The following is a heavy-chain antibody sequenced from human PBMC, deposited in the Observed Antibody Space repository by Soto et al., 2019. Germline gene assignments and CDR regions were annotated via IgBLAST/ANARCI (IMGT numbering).Heavy chain of an antibody. D-gene: IGHD4-17*01. CDR3: VTSTVVTPFLPDY. Sequence: GGSLRLSCSASGFTFSSYAMHWVRQAPGKGLEYVSAISSNGGSTYYADSVKGRFTISRDNSKNTLYLQMSSLRAEDTAVYYCVTSTVVTPFLPDYWGQGTLVTVSS. V-gene: IGHV3-64D*08. CDR1: GFTFSSYA. J-gene: IGHJ4*02. CDR2: ISSNGGST.